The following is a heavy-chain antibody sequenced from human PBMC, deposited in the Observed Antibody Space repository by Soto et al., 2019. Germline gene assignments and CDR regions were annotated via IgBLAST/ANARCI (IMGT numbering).Heavy chain of an antibody. Sequence: PGGSLRLSCAASGFTFSSYSMNWVRQAPGKGLEWVSSISSSSSYIYYADSVKGRFTISRDNAKNSLYLQMNSLRAEDTAVYYCARDGIYCSSTSCRPGGYFDYWGQGTLVTVSS. V-gene: IGHV3-21*01. J-gene: IGHJ4*02. D-gene: IGHD2-2*01. CDR2: ISSSSSYI. CDR1: GFTFSSYS. CDR3: ARDGIYCSSTSCRPGGYFDY.